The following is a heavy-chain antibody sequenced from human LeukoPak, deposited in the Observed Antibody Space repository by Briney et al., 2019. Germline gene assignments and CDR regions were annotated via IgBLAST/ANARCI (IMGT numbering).Heavy chain of an antibody. CDR2: ISGSGGST. CDR3: AKDFRLSGSGGDDAFDI. D-gene: IGHD1-26*01. Sequence: GGSLRLPCAASGFTFSSYAMSWVRQAPGKGLEWVSAISGSGGSTYYADSVKGRFTISRDNSKNTLYLQMNSLRAEDTAVYYCAKDFRLSGSGGDDAFDIWGQGTMVTVSS. J-gene: IGHJ3*02. CDR1: GFTFSSYA. V-gene: IGHV3-23*01.